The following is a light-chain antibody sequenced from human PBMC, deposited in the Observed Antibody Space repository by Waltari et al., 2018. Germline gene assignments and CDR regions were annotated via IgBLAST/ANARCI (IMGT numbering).Light chain of an antibody. J-gene: IGLJ2*01. V-gene: IGLV3-25*03. CDR1: GLAKQF. CDR2: KDV. CDR3: QSTDGGGFDVL. Sequence: YELSQPPSVSVPLGQTARIPCSGDGLAKQFPYWSRQMPGQAPVVIIFKDVERPSGVPERFSGSSSGTTATLTISGDQAEDEADYYCQSTDGGGFDVLFGGGTKLTVL.